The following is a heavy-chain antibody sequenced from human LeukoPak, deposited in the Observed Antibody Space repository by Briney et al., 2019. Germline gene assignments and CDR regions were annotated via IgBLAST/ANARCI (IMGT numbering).Heavy chain of an antibody. CDR2: MNPKSGNT. Sequence: ASVKVSCKXSGYTFTSYDINWVRQATGQGLERMGWMNPKSGNTGYGKRFQGRVTMTRNTSITTAYMELSSLRSEDTAVYYCARGKDCNEAGCHNWFDPWGQGTLVTVSS. CDR1: GYTFTSYD. CDR3: ARGKDCNEAGCHNWFDP. J-gene: IGHJ5*02. D-gene: IGHD2/OR15-2a*01. V-gene: IGHV1-8*01.